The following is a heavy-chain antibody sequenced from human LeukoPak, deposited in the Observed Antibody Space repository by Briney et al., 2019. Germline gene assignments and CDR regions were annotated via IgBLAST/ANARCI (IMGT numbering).Heavy chain of an antibody. D-gene: IGHD2-2*01. J-gene: IGHJ4*02. CDR2: INSDGSIT. CDR1: GFTFTTYW. CDR3: ARICSSTDCLIPD. V-gene: IGHV3-74*01. Sequence: GGSLRLSCAASGFTFTTYWMHWVRQAPGKGLVWVSHINSDGSITSYADSVKGRFTISRDNAKNTLYLQINSLRDEDTAVYYCARICSSTDCLIPDWGQGTLVTVSS.